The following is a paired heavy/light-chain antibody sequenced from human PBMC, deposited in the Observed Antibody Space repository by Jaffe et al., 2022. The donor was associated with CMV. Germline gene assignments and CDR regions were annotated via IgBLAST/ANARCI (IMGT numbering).Light chain of an antibody. CDR3: TSYAGDFYV. J-gene: IGLJ1*01. CDR1: SSDVGYYNH. V-gene: IGLV2-8*01. Sequence: QSALTQPPSASGSPGQSVTISCTGTSSDVGYYNHVSWYQQHPGKAPKAMIYDVTKRPSGVPDRFSGAKSGNTASLTVSGLQPEDEADYYCTSYAGDFYVFGTGTKVIVV. CDR2: DVT.
Heavy chain of an antibody. CDR2: ISQPGDT. CDR1: DDSISNINW. V-gene: IGHV4-4*02. Sequence: QVQLQESGPGLVKPSGTLSLTCTVSDDSISNINWWSWVRQPPGQGLEWIGEISQPGDTKYNPSLKSRATISIDTSKNYFSLNLGSVTAADTAVYYCARHSGRHFGDWGQGTLVTVSS. CDR3: ARHSGRHFGD. J-gene: IGHJ4*02.